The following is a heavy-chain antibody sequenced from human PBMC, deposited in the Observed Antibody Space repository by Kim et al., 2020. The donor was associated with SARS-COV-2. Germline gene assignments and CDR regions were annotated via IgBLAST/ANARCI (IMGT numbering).Heavy chain of an antibody. J-gene: IGHJ3*02. D-gene: IGHD6-13*01. Sequence: GGSLRLSCAASGFTFSSYGMHWVRQAPGKGLEWVAVISYDGSNKYYADSVKGRFTISRDNSKNTLYLQMNSLRAEDTAVYYCAKDSAYSSSWYEAFDIWG. CDR1: GFTFSSYG. CDR3: AKDSAYSSSWYEAFDI. V-gene: IGHV3-30*18. CDR2: ISYDGSNK.